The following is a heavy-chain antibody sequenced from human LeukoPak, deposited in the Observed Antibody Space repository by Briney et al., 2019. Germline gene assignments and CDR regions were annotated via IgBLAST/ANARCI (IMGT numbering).Heavy chain of an antibody. CDR1: FTSYW. Sequence: GESLKISCKFSFTSYWIGWVRQMPGKGLDWMGIIYPGDSDTRYSPSFRGQITISADKSLTTYLQWSSLKASDTAMYYCASAIAVAGGGFYFDSWGQGTLVTVSS. CDR2: IYPGDSDT. J-gene: IGHJ4*02. V-gene: IGHV5-51*01. D-gene: IGHD6-19*01. CDR3: ASAIAVAGGGFYFDS.